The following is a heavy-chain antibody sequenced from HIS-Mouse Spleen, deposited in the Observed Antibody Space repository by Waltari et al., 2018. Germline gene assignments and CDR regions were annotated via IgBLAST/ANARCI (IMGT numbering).Heavy chain of an antibody. J-gene: IGHJ2*01. Sequence: QLHLQESGPGLAKPSETLSLTCTVSGGSISTSSYYWGWNRQPPGKGLEWIGSIYYSGSTYYNPSLKSRVTISVDTSKNQFSLKLSSVTAADTAVYYCAREIPYSSSWYDWYFDLWGRGTLVTVSS. CDR3: AREIPYSSSWYDWYFDL. CDR1: GGSISTSSYY. CDR2: IYYSGST. D-gene: IGHD6-13*01. V-gene: IGHV4-39*07.